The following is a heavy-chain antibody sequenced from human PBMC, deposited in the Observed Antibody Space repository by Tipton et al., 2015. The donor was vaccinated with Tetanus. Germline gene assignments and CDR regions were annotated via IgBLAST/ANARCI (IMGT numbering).Heavy chain of an antibody. CDR2: IWYDGSNK. D-gene: IGHD6-19*01. V-gene: IGHV3-33*01. CDR3: VRDPPSSGLAFES. Sequence: SLRLSCAASGFIFRESAMHWVRQAPGKGLEWVAFIWYDGSNKYYVDSVKGRFTASRDNSKNTVNLQMNSLRVEDTAVYYCVRDPPSSGLAFESWGRGALVTASS. J-gene: IGHJ4*02. CDR1: GFIFRESA.